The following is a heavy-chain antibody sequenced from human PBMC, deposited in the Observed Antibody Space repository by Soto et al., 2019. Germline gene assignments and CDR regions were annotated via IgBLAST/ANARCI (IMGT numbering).Heavy chain of an antibody. V-gene: IGHV3-72*01. Sequence: GGSLRLSCAASGFTFSDHYMDWVRQAPGKGLEWVGRTRNKANSYTTEYAASVKGRFTISRDDSKNSLYLQMNSLKTEDTAVYYCASPGRGYYYDSWGQGTLVTVSS. CDR1: GFTFSDHY. CDR2: TRNKANSYTT. CDR3: ASPGRGYYYDS. D-gene: IGHD5-12*01. J-gene: IGHJ4*02.